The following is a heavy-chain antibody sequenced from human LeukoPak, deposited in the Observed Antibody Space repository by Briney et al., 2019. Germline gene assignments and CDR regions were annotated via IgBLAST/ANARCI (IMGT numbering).Heavy chain of an antibody. Sequence: GESLKICGRGSGYSFTSYWIGWVRQMPGEGLEWMGIIYPGDSDTRYSPSFQGQVTISDDKSISTAYLQWSSLKASDTAMYYCARRVYGSGSYWPYYFDYWGQGTLVTVSS. V-gene: IGHV5-51*01. CDR3: ARRVYGSGSYWPYYFDY. D-gene: IGHD3-10*01. CDR1: GYSFTSYW. J-gene: IGHJ4*02. CDR2: IYPGDSDT.